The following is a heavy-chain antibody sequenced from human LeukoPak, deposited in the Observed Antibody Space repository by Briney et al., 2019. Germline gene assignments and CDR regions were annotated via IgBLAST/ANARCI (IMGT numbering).Heavy chain of an antibody. Sequence: PGGYLRLSCAASGFTFSSYSMNWVRQAPGGGLEGVSSISDNSRYIYYADSLKGRFTISRDNAKTSLYLHMNSLRAEDTAVYYCWASSAYSFDYWGQGTLVTVSS. D-gene: IGHD3-22*01. V-gene: IGHV3-21*01. J-gene: IGHJ4*02. CDR3: WASSAYSFDY. CDR2: ISDNSRYI. CDR1: GFTFSSYS.